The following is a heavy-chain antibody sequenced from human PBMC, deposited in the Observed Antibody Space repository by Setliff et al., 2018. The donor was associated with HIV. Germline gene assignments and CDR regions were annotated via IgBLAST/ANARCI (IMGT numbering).Heavy chain of an antibody. CDR3: ARDYLHVFDI. CDR2: INSATGGT. V-gene: IGHV1-2*04. Sequence: GASVKVSCKASGYTFTDNYIHWVRQAPGQGLEWMAWINSATGGTNYAQNFQGWVTVTRDTSINTAYMELSSLKSDDTAVYYCARDYLHVFDIWGQGTMVTVSS. CDR1: GYTFTDNY. J-gene: IGHJ3*02.